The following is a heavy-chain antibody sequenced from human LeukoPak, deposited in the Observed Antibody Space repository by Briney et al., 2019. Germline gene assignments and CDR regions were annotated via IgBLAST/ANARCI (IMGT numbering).Heavy chain of an antibody. CDR3: AKDKGDGSGWDVFDY. V-gene: IGHV1-18*01. Sequence: ASVKVSCKASGYTFTSYGFSWVRQAPGQGLEWMGWISAYNGNTNYAQKLQGRVTMTTDTSTSTAYMELRSLRSDDTAVYYCAKDKGDGSGWDVFDYWGQGTLVTVAS. J-gene: IGHJ4*02. CDR2: ISAYNGNT. CDR1: GYTFTSYG. D-gene: IGHD6-19*01.